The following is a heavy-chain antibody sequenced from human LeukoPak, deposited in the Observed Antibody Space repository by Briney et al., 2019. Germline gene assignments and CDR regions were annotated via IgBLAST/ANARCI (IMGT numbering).Heavy chain of an antibody. D-gene: IGHD6-19*01. CDR3: AKSLYSSGFDY. CDR1: GGSFSGYY. Sequence: SETLSLTCAVYGGSFSGYYWSWIRQPPGKGLEWIGEINHSGSTNYNPSLKSRVTISVDTSKNQFSLKLSSVTAADTAVYYCAKSLYSSGFDYWGQGTLVTVSS. J-gene: IGHJ4*02. CDR2: INHSGST. V-gene: IGHV4-34*01.